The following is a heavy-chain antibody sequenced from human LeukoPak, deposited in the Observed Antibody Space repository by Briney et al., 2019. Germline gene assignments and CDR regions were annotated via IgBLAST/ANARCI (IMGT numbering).Heavy chain of an antibody. Sequence: SVKVSCKASGYTFTGYYMHWVRQAPGQGLEWMGGIIPIFGTANYAQKFQGRVTITADESTSTAYMELSSLRSEDTAVYYCARDLPRRGIVVVPAARDAFDIWGQGTMVTVSS. D-gene: IGHD2-2*01. CDR3: ARDLPRRGIVVVPAARDAFDI. V-gene: IGHV1-69*13. CDR2: IIPIFGTA. CDR1: GYTFTGYY. J-gene: IGHJ3*02.